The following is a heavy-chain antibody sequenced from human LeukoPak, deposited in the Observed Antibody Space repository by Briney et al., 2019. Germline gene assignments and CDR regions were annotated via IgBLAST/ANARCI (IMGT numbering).Heavy chain of an antibody. V-gene: IGHV1-46*01. CDR1: GYTFTTYY. CDR2: INPRGGSP. Sequence: GASVKVSCEASGYTFTTYYMHWVRQAPGQGLEWMGMINPRGGSPTYSQKFQGRVTVTRDTSTSTVYMDLSSLRSEDTAVYYCARDSGIAAAGRLDPWGQGTLVTVSS. CDR3: ARDSGIAAAGRLDP. D-gene: IGHD6-13*01. J-gene: IGHJ5*02.